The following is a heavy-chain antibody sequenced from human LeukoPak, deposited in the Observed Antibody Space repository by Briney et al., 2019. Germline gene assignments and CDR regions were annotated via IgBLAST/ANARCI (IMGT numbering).Heavy chain of an antibody. D-gene: IGHD1-26*01. V-gene: IGHV1-2*02. Sequence: ASVKVSCKASGYTFTGYYMHWVRQAPGQGLEWMGWINPNSGGTNYAQKFQGRVTMTRDMSTSTVYMELSSLRSEDTAVYYCARGGIVGAIDAFDIWGQGTMVTVSS. J-gene: IGHJ3*02. CDR1: GYTFTGYY. CDR3: ARGGIVGAIDAFDI. CDR2: INPNSGGT.